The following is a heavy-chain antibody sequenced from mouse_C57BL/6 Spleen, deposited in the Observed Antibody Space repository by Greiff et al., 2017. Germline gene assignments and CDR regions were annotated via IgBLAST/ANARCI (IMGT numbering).Heavy chain of an antibody. D-gene: IGHD2-3*01. CDR3: AREEGIYDGYYWFAY. V-gene: IGHV3-6*01. CDR2: ISYDGSN. Sequence: EVQLQQSGPGLVKPSQSLSLTCSVTGYSITSGYYWNWIRQFPGNKLEWMGYISYDGSNNYNPSLKNRISITRDTSKNQFFLKLNSVTTEDTATYYCAREEGIYDGYYWFAYWGQGTLVTVSA. CDR1: GYSITSGYY. J-gene: IGHJ3*01.